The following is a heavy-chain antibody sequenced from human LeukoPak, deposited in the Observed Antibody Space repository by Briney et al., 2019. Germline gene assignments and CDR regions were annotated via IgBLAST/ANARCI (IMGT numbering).Heavy chain of an antibody. D-gene: IGHD2-2*01. Sequence: ASVKVSCKASGYTFTGYYMHWVRQAPGQGLEWMGWINPNSGGTNYAQKFQGRVTMTRDTSISTAYMELSGLRSDDTAVYYCARDERDCSSTSCPYYYYYYGMDVWGQGTTVTVSS. CDR3: ARDERDCSSTSCPYYYYYYGMDV. V-gene: IGHV1-2*02. CDR1: GYTFTGYY. CDR2: INPNSGGT. J-gene: IGHJ6*02.